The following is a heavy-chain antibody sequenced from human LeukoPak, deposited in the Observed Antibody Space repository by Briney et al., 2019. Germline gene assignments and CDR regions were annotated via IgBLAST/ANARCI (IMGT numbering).Heavy chain of an antibody. CDR2: INPNSGGT. CDR3: ARDGNVEMATILVWYFDY. Sequence: ASVKVSCKASGYTFTGYYMHWVRQAPGQGLEWMGWINPNSGGTNYAQKFQGRVTMTRDTSISTAYMELSRLRSDDTAVYYCARDGNVEMATILVWYFDYWGQGTLVTVSS. D-gene: IGHD5-24*01. J-gene: IGHJ4*02. V-gene: IGHV1-2*02. CDR1: GYTFTGYY.